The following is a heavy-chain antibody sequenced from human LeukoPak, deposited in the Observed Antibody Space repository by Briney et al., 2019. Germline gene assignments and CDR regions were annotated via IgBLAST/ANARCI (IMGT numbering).Heavy chain of an antibody. Sequence: SETLSLTCAVYGGSFSGYYWSWIRQPPGKGLEWIGEINHSGSTNYNPSLKSRVTISVDTSKNQFSLKLSSVTAADTAVYYCATVHRGYSYGHEDYWGQGTLVTVSS. J-gene: IGHJ4*02. D-gene: IGHD5-18*01. CDR2: INHSGST. V-gene: IGHV4-34*01. CDR3: ATVHRGYSYGHEDY. CDR1: GGSFSGYY.